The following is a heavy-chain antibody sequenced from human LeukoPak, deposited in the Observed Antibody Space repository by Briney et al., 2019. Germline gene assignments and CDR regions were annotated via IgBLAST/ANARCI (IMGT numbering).Heavy chain of an antibody. CDR2: ISYDGTLH. V-gene: IGHV3-30*04. CDR3: ARGRSYNALRVPFDS. Sequence: PGRSLRLSCSASGFDFSRYALHWVRQAPGKGLEWVAVISYDGTLHLLPDSVKGRFTVSRDNSKNTLYLQMNSLTSEDTAVYYCARGRSYNALRVPFDSWGQGTAVIVSS. D-gene: IGHD2-8*01. J-gene: IGHJ4*02. CDR1: GFDFSRYA.